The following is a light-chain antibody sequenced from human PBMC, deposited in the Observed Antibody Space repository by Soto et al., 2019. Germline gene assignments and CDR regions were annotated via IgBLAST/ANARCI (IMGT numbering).Light chain of an antibody. CDR1: NSDVGGYDR. CDR3: ISYIPSTTTHWV. J-gene: IGLJ3*02. V-gene: IGLV2-14*01. Sequence: QLVLTQPASVSGSPGQSITISCTGTNSDVGGYDRVSWYQHHTGKAPKLLIFEVYNRPSGISDRFSGSKSGDTASLTISGLQAEDEADYYCISYIPSTTTHWVFGGGTKVTVL. CDR2: EVY.